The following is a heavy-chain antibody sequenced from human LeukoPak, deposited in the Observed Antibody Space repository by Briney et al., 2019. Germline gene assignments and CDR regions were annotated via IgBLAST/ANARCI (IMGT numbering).Heavy chain of an antibody. D-gene: IGHD3-3*01. Sequence: PGGSLRLSCVASGFIFSNYWMTWVRQAPGKGLEWVSAISGSGGSTYYADSVKGRFTISRDNSKNTLYLQMNSLRAEDTAVYYCAKVGFRGYDFWSGYTYWGQGTLVTVSS. CDR3: AKVGFRGYDFWSGYTY. J-gene: IGHJ4*02. CDR1: GFIFSNYW. CDR2: ISGSGGST. V-gene: IGHV3-23*01.